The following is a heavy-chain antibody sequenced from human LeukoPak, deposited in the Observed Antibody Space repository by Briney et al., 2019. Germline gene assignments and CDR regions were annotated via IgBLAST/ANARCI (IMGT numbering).Heavy chain of an antibody. CDR1: GFTFSNYG. V-gene: IGHV3-30*02. CDR3: AKEYTPSSPLGELDS. CDR2: IRHDEANE. D-gene: IGHD6-6*01. J-gene: IGHJ4*02. Sequence: GGSLRLSCAASGFTFSNYGIHWVRQAPGKGLEWVALIRHDEANEYYADSVQGRFTISRDTSKNTLYLQMKSLRAEDTAVYYCAKEYTPSSPLGELDSWGQGTLVTVSS.